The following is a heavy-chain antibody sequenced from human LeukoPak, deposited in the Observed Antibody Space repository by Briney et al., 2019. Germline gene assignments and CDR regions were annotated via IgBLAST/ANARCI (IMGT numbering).Heavy chain of an antibody. CDR1: GGSFNGYY. CDR2: ITHSGST. V-gene: IGHV4-34*01. CDR3: ARGPYRVGPAPWGYYYYYMDV. D-gene: IGHD2-15*01. Sequence: SETLSLTCAIYGGSFNGYYWSWIRQPPGKGLEWIGEITHSGSTNQNPSLESRVTISGDSSTNQFSLNLTSVTAADTAVYYCARGPYRVGPAPWGYYYYYMDVWGKGTTVTVSS. J-gene: IGHJ6*03.